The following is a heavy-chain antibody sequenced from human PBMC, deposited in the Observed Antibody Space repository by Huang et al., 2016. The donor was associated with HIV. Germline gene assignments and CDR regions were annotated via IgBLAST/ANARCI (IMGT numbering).Heavy chain of an antibody. CDR1: GGSIRSDNYY. J-gene: IGHJ4*02. CDR2: IYYMEST. V-gene: IGHV4-39*02. D-gene: IGHD3-10*01. Sequence: QLQLQESGPGLVKPSETLSLTCTVSGGSIRSDNYYWGWIRQPPGKGLGWIGSIYYMESTYCNPSLKRRVTITVDTSKNHFSLRMRSVTAADTAVYYCARLPGSITMIRGVITDPYWGQGTLVTVSS. CDR3: ARLPGSITMIRGVITDPY.